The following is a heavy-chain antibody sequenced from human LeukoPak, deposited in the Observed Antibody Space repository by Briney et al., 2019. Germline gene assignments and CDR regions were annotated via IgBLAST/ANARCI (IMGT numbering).Heavy chain of an antibody. CDR3: ARFRPWGDKAFDS. J-gene: IGHJ4*02. D-gene: IGHD2-21*02. CDR2: IGTTSGAI. CDR1: GFTFNAFG. V-gene: IGHV3-48*01. Sequence: PGGSLRLSCAASGFTFNAFGMNWVRQAPGKGLEWVSYIGTTSGAIYYADSVKGRFTISRDSAKNSLYLQMNSLRAEDTAVYYCARFRPWGDKAFDSGGQGTLVTVSS.